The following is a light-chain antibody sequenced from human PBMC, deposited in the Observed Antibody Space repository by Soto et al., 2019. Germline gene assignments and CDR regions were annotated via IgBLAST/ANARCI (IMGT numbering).Light chain of an antibody. V-gene: IGLV2-14*01. J-gene: IGLJ2*01. CDR3: SSYRSSSTFVV. Sequence: QSALTQPASVSGSPGQSITISCTGTSSDVGGYNYVSWYQQHPGEAPKLMIYDVTNRPSGVSNRFSGSKSGNTASLTISGLQAEDEADYYCSSYRSSSTFVVFGGGTKLTVL. CDR2: DVT. CDR1: SSDVGGYNY.